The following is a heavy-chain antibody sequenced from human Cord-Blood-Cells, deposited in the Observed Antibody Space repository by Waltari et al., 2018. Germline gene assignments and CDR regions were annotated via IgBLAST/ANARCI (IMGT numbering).Heavy chain of an antibody. CDR1: GGPVSSRSYY. J-gene: IGHJ6*02. V-gene: IGHV4-39*01. D-gene: IGHD3-22*01. CDR3: ARIPYLSSGYYYYYYYGMDV. Sequence: QLQLQESGPGLVKPSETLSLTCTVSGGPVSSRSYYWGWIRQPPGKGLEWIGSIYYSGSTYYNPSLKSRVTISVDTSKNQFSLKLSSVTAADTAVYYCARIPYLSSGYYYYYYYGMDVWGQGTTVTVSS. CDR2: IYYSGST.